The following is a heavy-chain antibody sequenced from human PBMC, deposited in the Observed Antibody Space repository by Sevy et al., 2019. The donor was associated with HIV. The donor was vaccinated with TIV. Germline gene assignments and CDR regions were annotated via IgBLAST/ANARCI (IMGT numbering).Heavy chain of an antibody. V-gene: IGHV3-11*01. CDR3: ARGATRVPYYFDY. Sequence: LGGSLRLSCAASGFTFSDYYMSWIRQAPGKGLEWVSYISSSGSTIYYADSVKGRFTISRDNAKNSLYLQMNSLRAEDTAVYYCARGATRVPYYFDYWGQGTLVTVSS. CDR1: GFTFSDYY. J-gene: IGHJ4*02. D-gene: IGHD3-3*01. CDR2: ISSSGSTI.